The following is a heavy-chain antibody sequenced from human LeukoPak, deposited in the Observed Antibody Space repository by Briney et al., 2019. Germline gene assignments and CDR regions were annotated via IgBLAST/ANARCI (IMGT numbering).Heavy chain of an antibody. Sequence: SETLSLTCTVSGGSISSYHWSWIRQPPGKGLEWIGYIYYSGSTNYNPSLKSRVTISVDTSKNQFSLKLSSVTAADTAVYYCARATDNGDIDYWGQGTLVTVSS. CDR2: IYYSGST. CDR3: ARATDNGDIDY. J-gene: IGHJ4*02. CDR1: GGSISSYH. V-gene: IGHV4-59*01. D-gene: IGHD4-17*01.